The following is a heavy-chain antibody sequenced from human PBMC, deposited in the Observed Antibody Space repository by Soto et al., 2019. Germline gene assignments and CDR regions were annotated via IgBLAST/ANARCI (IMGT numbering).Heavy chain of an antibody. V-gene: IGHV4-59*01. CDR3: ARGPRYYYDSSGYISNWFDP. D-gene: IGHD3-22*01. CDR1: GGSISGYY. Sequence: SETLSLTCTVSGGSISGYYWSWIRQPPGKGLEWIGYIYYSGSTNYNPSLKSRVTISVDTSKNQFSLKLSSVTAADTAVYHCARGPRYYYDSSGYISNWFDPWGQGTLVTVSS. J-gene: IGHJ5*02. CDR2: IYYSGST.